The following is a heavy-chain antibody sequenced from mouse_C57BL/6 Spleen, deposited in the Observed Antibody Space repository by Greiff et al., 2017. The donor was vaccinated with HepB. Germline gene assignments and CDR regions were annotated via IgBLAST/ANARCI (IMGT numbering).Heavy chain of an antibody. CDR2: IDPEDGDT. Sequence: DVKLQESGAELVRPGASVKLSCTASGFNIKDYYMPWVKQRPEQGLEWIGRIDPEDGDTEYDPKFQGKATMTADTSSNTAYLQLSSLTSEDTAVYYYTSYYVGYYAMDYWGQGTSVTVSS. D-gene: IGHD1-1*01. V-gene: IGHV14-1*01. CDR3: TSYYVGYYAMDY. J-gene: IGHJ4*01. CDR1: GFNIKDYY.